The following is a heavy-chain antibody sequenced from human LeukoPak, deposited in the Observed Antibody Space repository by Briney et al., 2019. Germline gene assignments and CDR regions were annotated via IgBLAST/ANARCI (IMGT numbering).Heavy chain of an antibody. Sequence: PSETLSLTCTVSGGSISSSNYYWGWIRQPPGKGLEWIGSIYYSGSTYYNPSLKSRVTISVDRSKNQFSLKLSSVTAADTAVYYCARFNDRTNGVWFDPWGQGTLVTVSS. V-gene: IGHV4-39*07. CDR2: IYYSGST. CDR1: GGSISSSNYY. CDR3: ARFNDRTNGVWFDP. J-gene: IGHJ5*02. D-gene: IGHD2-8*01.